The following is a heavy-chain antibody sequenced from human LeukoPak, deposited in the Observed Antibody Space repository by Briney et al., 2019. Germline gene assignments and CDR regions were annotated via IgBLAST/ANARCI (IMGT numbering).Heavy chain of an antibody. CDR3: ARVEWELLSWSSDYYYYMDV. CDR1: GGSISSYY. J-gene: IGHJ6*03. D-gene: IGHD1-26*01. V-gene: IGHV4-59*01. CDR2: IYYSGST. Sequence: SETLSLTCTVSGGSISSYYWSWIRQPPGKGLEWIGYIYYSGSTNYNPSLKSRVTISVDTSKNQFSLKLSSVTAADTAVYYCARVEWELLSWSSDYYYYMDVWGKGTTVTVSS.